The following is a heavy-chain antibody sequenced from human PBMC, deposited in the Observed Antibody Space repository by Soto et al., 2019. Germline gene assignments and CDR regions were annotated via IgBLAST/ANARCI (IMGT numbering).Heavy chain of an antibody. J-gene: IGHJ5*02. CDR1: GFTFNSHA. V-gene: IGHV3-49*04. CDR2: IRSKAYGGTT. D-gene: IGHD3-22*01. Sequence: GGSLRLSCTVSGFTFNSHAMSWVRQAPGKGLEWVGFIRSKAYGGTTYYAASVKGRFTISRDDSKSIAYLQMNSLKTEDTAVYYCTTNYYDSSGYDNWFDPWGQGTLVTVSS. CDR3: TTNYYDSSGYDNWFDP.